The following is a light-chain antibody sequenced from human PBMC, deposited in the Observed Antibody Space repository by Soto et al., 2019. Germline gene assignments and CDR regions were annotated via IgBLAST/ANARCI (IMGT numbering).Light chain of an antibody. Sequence: DIVMTQSPATLSVSPRERVTLSCRASQSVTNNLAWYQQKPGQAPRLLIYVASTRAPGIPARFSGSGSGTEFTLTISSLQFDYFAIYCCQQCANCPDTVVHGTK. J-gene: IGKJ1*01. CDR2: VAS. CDR3: QQCANCPDT. CDR1: QSVTNN. V-gene: IGKV3-15*01.